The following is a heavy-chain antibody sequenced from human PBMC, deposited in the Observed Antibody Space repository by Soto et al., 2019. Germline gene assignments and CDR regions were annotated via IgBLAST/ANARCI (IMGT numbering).Heavy chain of an antibody. D-gene: IGHD2-15*01. J-gene: IGHJ4*01. CDR1: GDSMDGFY. CDR3: ARDATLRH. CDR2: IYYTGNT. Sequence: SETLSLTCVVSGDSMDGFYWNWIRQPPGKGLEWIGNIYYTGNTNYNPSLKSRVSISIDTSKNQFSLQLNSVTAADTAIYYCARDATLRHWGHGTLVTVPS. V-gene: IGHV4-59*01.